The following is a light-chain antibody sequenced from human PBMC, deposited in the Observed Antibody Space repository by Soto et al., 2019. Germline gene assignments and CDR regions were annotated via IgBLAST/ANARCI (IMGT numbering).Light chain of an antibody. CDR3: QQYDSSPIT. J-gene: IGKJ5*01. CDR1: QSVSSSY. CDR2: GAS. V-gene: IGKV3-20*01. Sequence: EIVLTQSPCTLSLSPGERATPSCSASQSVSSSYLAWYQQKPGQAPSLLIYGASRRATGIPDRFSGSGSGTDFTLTISRLEPEDFAVYYCQQYDSSPITFGQGTRLEIK.